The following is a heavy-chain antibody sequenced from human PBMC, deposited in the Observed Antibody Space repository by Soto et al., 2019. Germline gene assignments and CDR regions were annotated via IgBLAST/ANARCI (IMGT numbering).Heavy chain of an antibody. CDR1: GFTFSSYA. Sequence: PGGSLRLSCAASGFTFSSYAMSWVRQAPGKGLEWVSAISGSGGSTYYADSVKGRFTISRDNSKNTLYLQMNSLRAEDTAVYYCAKDGRYSSRHPLGNWFDPWGQGNLVTVSS. D-gene: IGHD5-18*01. J-gene: IGHJ5*02. V-gene: IGHV3-23*01. CDR2: ISGSGGST. CDR3: AKDGRYSSRHPLGNWFDP.